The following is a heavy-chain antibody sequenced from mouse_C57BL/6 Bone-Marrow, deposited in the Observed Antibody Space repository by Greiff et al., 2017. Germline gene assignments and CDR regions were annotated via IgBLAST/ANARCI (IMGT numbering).Heavy chain of an antibody. J-gene: IGHJ4*01. CDR3: TTHYYGSIYYAMDY. V-gene: IGHV14-4*01. Sequence: VQLQQSGPELVKPGASVKLSCTASGFNIKDDYMHWVKQRPEQGLEWIGWIDPENGDTEYASKFQGKATITADTSSNTAYLQLSSLTSEDTAVYYCTTHYYGSIYYAMDYWGQGTSVTVSS. CDR1: GFNIKDDY. CDR2: IDPENGDT. D-gene: IGHD1-1*01.